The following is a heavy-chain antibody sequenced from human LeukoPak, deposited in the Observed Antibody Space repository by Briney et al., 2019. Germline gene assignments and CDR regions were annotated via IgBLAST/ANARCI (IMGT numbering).Heavy chain of an antibody. CDR1: GVSFSGYY. J-gene: IGHJ6*02. Sequence: SETLSLTCAVYGVSFSGYYWSWIRQPPGKGLEWIGEINHSGSTNYNPSLKSRVTISVDTSKNQFSLKLSSVTAADTAVYYCARAHGYSYGLGYYYYYGMDVWGQGTTVTVSS. V-gene: IGHV4-34*01. D-gene: IGHD5-18*01. CDR3: ARAHGYSYGLGYYYYYGMDV. CDR2: INHSGST.